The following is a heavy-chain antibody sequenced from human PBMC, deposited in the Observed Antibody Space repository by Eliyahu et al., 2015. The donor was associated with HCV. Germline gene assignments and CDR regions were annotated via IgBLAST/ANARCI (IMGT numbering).Heavy chain of an antibody. J-gene: IGHJ5*02. CDR2: ISVYNGNT. CDR1: GYTFTSYX. D-gene: IGHD3-3*01. V-gene: IGHV1-18*01. CDR3: ARDSPSPVVGYDFWSGYYTSWFDP. Sequence: QVQLVQSGAEVKKPGASVKVSCKASGYTFTSYXISWVRXAPGQGLEWMGWISVYNGNTNYVQKLQGRVTMTTDTSTSTAYMELRSLRSDDTAVYYCARDSPSPVVGYDFWSGYYTSWFDPWGQGTLVTVSS.